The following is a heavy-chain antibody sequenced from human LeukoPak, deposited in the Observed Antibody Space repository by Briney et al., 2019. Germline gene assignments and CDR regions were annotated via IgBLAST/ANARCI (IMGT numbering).Heavy chain of an antibody. J-gene: IGHJ4*02. D-gene: IGHD3-10*01. CDR2: ISGSGGST. CDR1: GFTFSSYA. Sequence: GGSLRLSCAASGFTFSSYAMSWVRQAPGKGLEWVSAISGSGGSTYYADSVKGRFTISRDNSKNTLYLQMNSLRAEGTAVYYCAKDRELLWFGELLFDYWGQGTLVTVSS. CDR3: AKDRELLWFGELLFDY. V-gene: IGHV3-23*01.